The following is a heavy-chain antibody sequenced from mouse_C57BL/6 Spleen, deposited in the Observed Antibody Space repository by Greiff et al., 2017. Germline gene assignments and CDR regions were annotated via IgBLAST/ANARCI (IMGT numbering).Heavy chain of an antibody. CDR1: GFTFSSYG. CDR2: ISSGGSYT. J-gene: IGHJ2*01. Sequence: EVQLVESGGDLVKPGGSLKLSCAASGFTFSSYGMSWVRQTPDKRLEWVATISSGGSYTYYPDSVKGRFTISRDNAKNTLYLQMSSLKSEDTAMYYCARHLDDYDALYYVGYWGQGTTRTVSS. V-gene: IGHV5-6*01. D-gene: IGHD2-4*01. CDR3: ARHLDDYDALYYVGY.